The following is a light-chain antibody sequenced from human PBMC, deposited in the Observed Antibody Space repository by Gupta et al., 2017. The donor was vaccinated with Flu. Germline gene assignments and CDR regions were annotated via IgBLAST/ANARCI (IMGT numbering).Light chain of an antibody. CDR3: CSYTSSSVWV. J-gene: IGLJ3*02. Sequence: QSALTQPASVSGSPGQSLTISCTGTSSDVGRYNYVSWYQQHPGKAPKLIIYDVFNRPSGVSIRFSGSKSGNTASLTISGLQAEDEADYYCCSYTSSSVWVFGGGTKLTVL. V-gene: IGLV2-14*03. CDR2: DVF. CDR1: SSDVGRYNY.